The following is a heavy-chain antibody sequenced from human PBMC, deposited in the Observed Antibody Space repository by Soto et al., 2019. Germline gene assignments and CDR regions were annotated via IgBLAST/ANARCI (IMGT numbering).Heavy chain of an antibody. CDR2: ISNDGGKQ. V-gene: IGHV3-30*03. CDR3: ADQGSTELDV. CDR1: GFPFSSYG. Sequence: GGSLRLSCAASGFPFSSYGMHWVRQAPGKGLEWVAVISNDGGKQYYAASVKGRFTISRDNSKNILYLQMNNLRAEDTAVYYCADQGSTELDVWGQGTTVTVSS. J-gene: IGHJ6*02. D-gene: IGHD2-2*01.